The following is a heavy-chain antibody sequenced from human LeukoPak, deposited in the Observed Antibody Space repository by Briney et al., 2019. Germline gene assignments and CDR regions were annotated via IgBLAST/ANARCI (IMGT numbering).Heavy chain of an antibody. J-gene: IGHJ4*02. CDR3: ARDRASSWPFDY. CDR2: ISGSTKYI. CDR1: GFTFSTYT. Sequence: GGSLRLSCAASGFTFSTYTMNWVRQAPGKGLEWVSSISGSTKYIYYADSLEGRFTISRDNAKNSLYLEMNSLRAEDTAVYYCARDRASSWPFDYWGQGTLVTVSS. V-gene: IGHV3-21*01. D-gene: IGHD6-13*01.